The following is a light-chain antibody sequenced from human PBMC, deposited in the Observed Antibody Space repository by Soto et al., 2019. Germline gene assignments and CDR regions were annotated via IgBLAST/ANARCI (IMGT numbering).Light chain of an antibody. CDR3: SSYTSSSTPPYV. V-gene: IGLV2-14*01. CDR2: DVS. J-gene: IGLJ1*01. Sequence: QAVVTQPASVSGSPGQSITISCTGTSSDVGGYNYVSWYQQHPGKAPKLKIYDVSNRPSGVSNRFSGSKSGNTASLTISGLQAEDEADYYCSSYTSSSTPPYVFGTGTKLTVL. CDR1: SSDVGGYNY.